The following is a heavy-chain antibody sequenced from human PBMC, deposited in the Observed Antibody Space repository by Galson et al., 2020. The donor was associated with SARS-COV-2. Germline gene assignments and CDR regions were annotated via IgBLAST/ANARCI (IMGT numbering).Heavy chain of an antibody. J-gene: IGHJ6*02. Sequence: GESLKISCKASGYTFTSYYMHWVRQAPGQGLEWMGIINPSGGSTSYAQKFQGRVTMTRDTSTSTVYMELSSLRSEDTAVYYCARDPTAIAAADYYYCYGMDVWGQRTTGTVSS. D-gene: IGHD6-13*01. CDR1: GYTFTSYY. V-gene: IGHV1-46*01. CDR2: INPSGGST. CDR3: ARDPTAIAAADYYYCYGMDV.